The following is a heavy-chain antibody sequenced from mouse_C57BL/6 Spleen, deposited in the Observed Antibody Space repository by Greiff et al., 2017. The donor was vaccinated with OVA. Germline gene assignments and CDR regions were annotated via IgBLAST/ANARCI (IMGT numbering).Heavy chain of an antibody. V-gene: IGHV1-80*01. CDR2: IYPGDGAT. CDR3: ARGNSNYGYFDV. CDR1: GYAFSSYW. J-gene: IGHJ1*03. Sequence: VQLQQSGAELVKPGASVKISCKASGYAFSSYWMNWVKQRPGKGLEWIGKIYPGDGATNYNGQLKGKATLTADKSSSTAYMQLSSLTSEDSAVYFCARGNSNYGYFDVWGTGTTVTVSS. D-gene: IGHD2-5*01.